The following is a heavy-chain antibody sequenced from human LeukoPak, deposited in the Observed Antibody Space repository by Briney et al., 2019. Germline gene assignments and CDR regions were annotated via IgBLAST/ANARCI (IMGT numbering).Heavy chain of an antibody. D-gene: IGHD6-13*01. CDR2: ISSSGSTI. V-gene: IGHV3-48*03. CDR3: ARVIAAAGRNWFDP. J-gene: IGHJ5*02. CDR1: ALTLSRDE. Sequence: CLSLSCPATALTLSRDEMNRVRQAPGKGLEWVSYISSSGSTIYYADSVKGRFTISRDNAKNSLYLQMSSLRAEDTAADYCARVIAAAGRNWFDPWGQGTLVTVSS.